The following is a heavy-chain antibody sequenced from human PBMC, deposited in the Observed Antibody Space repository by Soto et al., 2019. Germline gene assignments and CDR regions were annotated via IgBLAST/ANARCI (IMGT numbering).Heavy chain of an antibody. CDR1: GYSFTRYC. CDR2: IYPGDSDT. V-gene: IGHV5-51*01. D-gene: IGHD2-2*02. CDR3: ARHCSSTSCYNSWSDL. J-gene: IGHJ5*02. Sequence: PGESLEISCKGSGYSFTRYCLGLVRQMPGKGLEWMGIIYPGDSDTRYSPSCQGQVTLSADKSIGTAYLQWSSMKASDAAMYYCARHCSSTSCYNSWSDLWGQGTLVTVSS.